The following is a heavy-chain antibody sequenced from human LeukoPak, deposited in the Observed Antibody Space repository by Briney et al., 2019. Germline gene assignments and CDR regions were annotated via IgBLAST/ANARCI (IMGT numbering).Heavy chain of an antibody. CDR3: ARGFTMVRGVISRPTYNWFDP. Sequence: PGGSLRLSCAASGFTFSSYSMNWVRQAPGKGLEWVSSISSSSSYIYYADSVKGRFTISRDNAKNSLYLQMNSLRAEDTAVYYCARGFTMVRGVISRPTYNWFDPWGQGTLVTVSS. CDR1: GFTFSSYS. J-gene: IGHJ5*02. D-gene: IGHD3-10*01. CDR2: ISSSSSYI. V-gene: IGHV3-21*01.